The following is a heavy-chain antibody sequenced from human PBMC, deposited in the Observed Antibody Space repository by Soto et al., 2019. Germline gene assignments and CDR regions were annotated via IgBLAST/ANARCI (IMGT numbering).Heavy chain of an antibody. Sequence: PSETLSLTCTVSGGDISSGDYYWIWIRQSPGKGLEWIGYIFYTGSTNYNPSLKSRVTLSVDTSKNQFSLRLSSVTAADTAVYYCARVGSSGWSPDYWGQGTLVTVSS. D-gene: IGHD6-19*01. J-gene: IGHJ4*02. CDR1: GGDISSGDYY. CDR3: ARVGSSGWSPDY. CDR2: IFYTGST. V-gene: IGHV4-61*08.